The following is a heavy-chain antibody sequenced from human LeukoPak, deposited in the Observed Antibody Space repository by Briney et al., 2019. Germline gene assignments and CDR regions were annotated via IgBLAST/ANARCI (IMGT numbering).Heavy chain of an antibody. V-gene: IGHV4-59*01. CDR3: ACPSMERLVGFDL. J-gene: IGHJ3*01. CDR2: MSYSGST. Sequence: SETLSLTCTGSGGSFSNYYWSWIRQPPGKGLEWIGYMSYSGSTKYSPSLKSRVAKSVDTSKNQFSLKMTSVTAADTAVYYCACPSMERLVGFDLLGQGTMVTVSS. D-gene: IGHD1-1*01. CDR1: GGSFSNYY.